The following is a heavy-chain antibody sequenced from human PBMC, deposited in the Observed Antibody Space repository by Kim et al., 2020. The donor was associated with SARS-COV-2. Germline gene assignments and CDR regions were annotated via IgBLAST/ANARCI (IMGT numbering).Heavy chain of an antibody. V-gene: IGHV3-23*01. D-gene: IGHD6-13*01. J-gene: IGHJ4*02. CDR3: SKEVSSSWDY. CDR2: ITDIGRA. Sequence: GGSLRLSCAGSGFTFSSYAMNWVRQAPGKGLEWVSGITDIGRAYYADSAKGRFTISRDNTQNRLYLQMSHLSAEETAVYYCSKEVSSSWDYWGQGTLYTV. CDR1: GFTFSSYA.